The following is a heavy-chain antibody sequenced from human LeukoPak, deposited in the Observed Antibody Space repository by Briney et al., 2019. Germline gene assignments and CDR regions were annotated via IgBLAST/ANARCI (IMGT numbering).Heavy chain of an antibody. J-gene: IGHJ6*02. CDR2: IIPIFGTA. Sequence: SVKVSCKASGGTFSGYAISWVRQAPGQGLEWMGGIIPIFGTANYAQKFQGRVTIAADESTSTAYMELSSLRSEDTAVYYCARDVVVTARYYYYGMDVWGQGTTVTVSS. CDR3: ARDVVVTARYYYYGMDV. V-gene: IGHV1-69*13. D-gene: IGHD2-21*02. CDR1: GGTFSGYA.